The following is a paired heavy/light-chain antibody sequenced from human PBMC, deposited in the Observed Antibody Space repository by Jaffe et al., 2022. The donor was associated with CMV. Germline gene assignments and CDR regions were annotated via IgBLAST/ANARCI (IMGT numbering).Heavy chain of an antibody. J-gene: IGHJ4*02. Sequence: EVQLVESGGALVQPGGSLRLSCSASGFTFTDYWMSWVRRAPGKGLEWVANIKEDGSEKYYLDSVKGRFTISRDNAQNSLYLQMNSLRTEDTAIYYCANWRFWGQGTLVTVSS. V-gene: IGHV3-7*01. CDR2: IKEDGSEK. CDR1: GFTFTDYW. CDR3: ANWRF.
Light chain of an antibody. CDR1: QSVLHSDGKTY. V-gene: IGKV2-29*02. Sequence: ETVMTQTPLSLSVTPGQPASISCKSSQSVLHSDGKTYLHWYLQKPGQSPQLLIYELSSRFSGVPDRFSGSGSGTDFTLKISRVEAEDVGIYYCMQGVHIPYTFGQGTKLEIK. CDR3: MQGVHIPYT. J-gene: IGKJ2*01. CDR2: ELS.